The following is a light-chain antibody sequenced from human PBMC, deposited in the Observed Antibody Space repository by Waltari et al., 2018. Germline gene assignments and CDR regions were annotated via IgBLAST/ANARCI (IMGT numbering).Light chain of an antibody. Sequence: EIVLTQAPGTLSLSQGERATLSCRASQSVNSNYLAWYQQKHGQPPRLLIYGASTRATGIPDRFSGSGSWTDFTLAISRLEPEDFAVYYCQQYGSSPPVTFGQGTKVEIK. V-gene: IGKV3-20*01. CDR2: GAS. CDR3: QQYGSSPPVT. J-gene: IGKJ2*01. CDR1: QSVNSNY.